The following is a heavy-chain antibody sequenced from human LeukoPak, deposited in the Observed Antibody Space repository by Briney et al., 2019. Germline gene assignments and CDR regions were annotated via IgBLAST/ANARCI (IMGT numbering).Heavy chain of an antibody. V-gene: IGHV4-31*03. J-gene: IGHJ4*02. CDR2: IYYSGST. CDR3: AREGYYGSSFDY. CDR1: GGSISSGGYY. D-gene: IGHD3-22*01. Sequence: SETLSLTCTVSGGSISSGGYYWSWIRQHPGKGLEWIGYIYYSGSTYYNPSLKSRVTISVDTSKNQFSLKLSSVTAADTAVYYCAREGYYGSSFDYWGQGTLVTVSS.